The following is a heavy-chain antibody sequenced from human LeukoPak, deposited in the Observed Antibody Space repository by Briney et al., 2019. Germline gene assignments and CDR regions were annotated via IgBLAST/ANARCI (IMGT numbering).Heavy chain of an antibody. CDR3: ARVHYYDSSGYGYFDY. D-gene: IGHD3-22*01. CDR2: IYHSGST. Sequence: SETPSLTCAVSGGSISSGGYSWSWIRQPPGKGLEWIGYIYHSGSTCYNPSLKSRVTISVDRSKNQFSLKLSSVTAADTAVYYCARVHYYDSSGYGYFDYWGQGTLVTVSS. J-gene: IGHJ4*02. CDR1: GGSISSGGYS. V-gene: IGHV4-30-2*01.